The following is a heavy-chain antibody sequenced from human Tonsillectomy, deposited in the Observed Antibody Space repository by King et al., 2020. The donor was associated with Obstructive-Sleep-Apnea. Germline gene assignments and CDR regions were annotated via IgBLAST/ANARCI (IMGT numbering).Heavy chain of an antibody. CDR1: GFTFSNAW. D-gene: IGHD3-9*01. Sequence: VQLVESGGGLVKPGGSLRLSCAASGFTFSNAWMSWVRQAPGQGLEWVGRIRSKTDGGTTDYGAPVKGRFTISRDDSKNTLHLQMNSLKTEDTAVYYCTTDLRYFDWLLSLFDYWGQGTLVTVSS. J-gene: IGHJ4*02. V-gene: IGHV3-15*01. CDR2: IRSKTDGGTT. CDR3: TTDLRYFDWLLSLFDY.